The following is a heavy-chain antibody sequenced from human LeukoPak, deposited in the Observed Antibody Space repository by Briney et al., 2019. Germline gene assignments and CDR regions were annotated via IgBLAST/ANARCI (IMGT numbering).Heavy chain of an antibody. CDR1: GSTFTGYY. CDR2: INPNSGGT. D-gene: IGHD3-22*01. Sequence: ASVKVSCKASGSTFTGYYIHWARQAPGQGLEWMGWINPNSGGTNYAQKFQGRVTMTRDTSISTAYMELSRLRSDDTAVYYCARDPPYYYDSSGYDYWGQGTLVTVSS. V-gene: IGHV1-2*02. J-gene: IGHJ4*02. CDR3: ARDPPYYYDSSGYDY.